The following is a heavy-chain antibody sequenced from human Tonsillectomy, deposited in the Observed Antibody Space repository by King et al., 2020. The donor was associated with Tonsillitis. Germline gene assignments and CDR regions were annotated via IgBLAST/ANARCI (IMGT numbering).Heavy chain of an antibody. J-gene: IGHJ2*01. V-gene: IGHV3-30*02. CDR2: IRYDGSNK. CDR1: GFTFSIYG. Sequence: VQLVESGGGVVQPGGSLRLSCAASGFTFSIYGMHWVRQAPGKGLEWVAFIRYDGSNKYYADSVKGRFTISRDNSKNTLYLQMNSLTTEDTAVYYCAKEDKIHLWLQEVPYWYFDLWGRGTLVTVSS. D-gene: IGHD5-18*01. CDR3: AKEDKIHLWLQEVPYWYFDL.